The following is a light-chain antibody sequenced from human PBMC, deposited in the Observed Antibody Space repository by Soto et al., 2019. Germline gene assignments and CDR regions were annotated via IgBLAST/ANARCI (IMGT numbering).Light chain of an antibody. V-gene: IGKV1-27*01. J-gene: IGKJ1*01. Sequence: DIQMTQSPSSLSASVGDRVTITCRASQDITNYLAWYQQKPGKVPKLLIYDASTLQSGVPSRFSGSGSGTDFTLTISSLQPEDVATYYCQKYDSPPRTFGQGTKVEIK. CDR3: QKYDSPPRT. CDR2: DAS. CDR1: QDITNY.